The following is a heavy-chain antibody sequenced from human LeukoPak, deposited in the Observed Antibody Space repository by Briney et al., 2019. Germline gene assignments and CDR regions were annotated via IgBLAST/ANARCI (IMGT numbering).Heavy chain of an antibody. Sequence: PSETLCLTCAVSGYSISSGYYWGWIRQPPGKGLEWIGSIYHSGSTYYNPSLKSRVTISVDTSKNQFSLKLSSVTAADTAVYYCAQGQLLYRRWFDPWGQGTLVTVSP. CDR1: GYSISSGYY. CDR2: IYHSGST. V-gene: IGHV4-38-2*01. CDR3: AQGQLLYRRWFDP. J-gene: IGHJ5*02. D-gene: IGHD2-2*02.